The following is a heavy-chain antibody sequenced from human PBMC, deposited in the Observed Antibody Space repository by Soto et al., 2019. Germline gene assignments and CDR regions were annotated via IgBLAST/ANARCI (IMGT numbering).Heavy chain of an antibody. J-gene: IGHJ4*02. D-gene: IGHD3-22*01. CDR1: VGSISSGDYY. CDR3: ARDVDDSSGYYSDY. CDR2: IYYSGST. Sequence: TLSLTCTVSVGSISSGDYYWSWIRQPPGKGLEWIGYIYYSGSTYYNPSLKSRVTISVDTSKNQFSLKLSSVTAADTVVYYCARDVDDSSGYYSDYWGQGTLVTVSS. V-gene: IGHV4-30-4*01.